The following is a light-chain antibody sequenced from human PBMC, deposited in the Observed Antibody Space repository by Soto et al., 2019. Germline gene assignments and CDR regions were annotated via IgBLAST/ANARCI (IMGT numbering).Light chain of an antibody. Sequence: EIVLTQSPGTLSLSPGERGTLSCRASQSVSSNYLAWYQQKPGQAPRLLIYTAYGRATGIPERFSGSGSGNDFTLTISRVEPEDVANYYCQQYGTPPWTFGQGTKVEIK. CDR2: TAY. J-gene: IGKJ1*01. CDR1: QSVSSNY. CDR3: QQYGTPPWT. V-gene: IGKV3-20*01.